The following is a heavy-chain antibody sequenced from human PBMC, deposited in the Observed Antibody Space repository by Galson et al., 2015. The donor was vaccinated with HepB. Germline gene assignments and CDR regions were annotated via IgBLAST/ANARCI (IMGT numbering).Heavy chain of an antibody. D-gene: IGHD5-18*01. J-gene: IGHJ6*02. CDR2: ISGSGGST. V-gene: IGHV3-23*01. CDR1: GFTFSSYA. Sequence: SLRLSCAASGFTFSSYAMSWVRQAPGKGLEWVSAISGSGGSTYYADSVKGRFTISRDNSKNMLYLQMNSLRAEDTAVYYCAKGRAGSYGPYYYYGMDVWGQGTTVTVSS. CDR3: AKGRAGSYGPYYYYGMDV.